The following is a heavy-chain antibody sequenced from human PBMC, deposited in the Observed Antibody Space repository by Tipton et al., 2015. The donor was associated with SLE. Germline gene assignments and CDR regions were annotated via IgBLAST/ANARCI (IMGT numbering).Heavy chain of an antibody. CDR2: VSHRGTT. D-gene: IGHD1-7*01. Sequence: TLSLTCTVSGDPITSSSYYWGWIRQPPGKGLEWIGEVSHRGTTNYNPSLDSRVTISLDRFNNQFTLKMTSVTAADTAVYYCANQNWNYYFWGQGNLVTVSS. V-gene: IGHV4-39*06. J-gene: IGHJ4*02. CDR3: ANQNWNYYF. CDR1: GDPITSSSYY.